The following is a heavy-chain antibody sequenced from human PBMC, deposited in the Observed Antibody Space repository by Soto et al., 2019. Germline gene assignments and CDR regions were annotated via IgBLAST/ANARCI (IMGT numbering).Heavy chain of an antibody. CDR2: IYDSGST. CDR1: GGSISSYY. J-gene: IGHJ4*02. Sequence: SETLSLTCTVSGGSISSYYWSWIRQPPGKGLEWIGYIYDSGSTNYNPSLKSRVTISVDTSKNHFSLKLSSVTAADTAIYYCARDSRGTTVTFDYWGQGTLVTVSS. CDR3: ARDSRGTTVTFDY. D-gene: IGHD4-17*01. V-gene: IGHV4-59*01.